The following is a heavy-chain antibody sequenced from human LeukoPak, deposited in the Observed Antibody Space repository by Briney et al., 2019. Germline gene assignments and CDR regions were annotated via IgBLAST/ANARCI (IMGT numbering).Heavy chain of an antibody. CDR1: GGSFSGYY. D-gene: IGHD3-10*01. CDR3: ARGNQWFGELLTWFDP. J-gene: IGHJ5*02. CDR2: INHSGST. Sequence: PSETLSLTCAVYGGSFSGYYWSWIRQPPGKGLEWIGDINHSGSTNYNPSRKSRVTISVDTSKNQFSLKLSSVTAADTAVYYCARGNQWFGELLTWFDPWGQGTLVTVSS. V-gene: IGHV4-34*01.